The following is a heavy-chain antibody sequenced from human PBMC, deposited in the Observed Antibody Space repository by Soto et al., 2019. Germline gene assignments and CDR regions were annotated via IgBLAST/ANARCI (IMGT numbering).Heavy chain of an antibody. CDR2: ISHDGSNK. J-gene: IGHJ4*02. Sequence: VQRMESGGDVVQTGRSLRLSCAASGFSFSTYGMHGVRQAPGKGLEWVALISHDGSNKQYAESVKGRFTISRDNSKNTVHMQMSSLRTGDAAVYYCAKDMVRYCSNVNCHIFDFLGQGPQVTFPS. CDR3: AKDMVRYCSNVNCHIFDF. V-gene: IGHV3-30*18. CDR1: GFSFSTYG. D-gene: IGHD2-8*01.